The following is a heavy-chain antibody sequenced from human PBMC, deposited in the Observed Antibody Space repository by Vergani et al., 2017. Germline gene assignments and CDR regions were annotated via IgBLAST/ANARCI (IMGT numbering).Heavy chain of an antibody. V-gene: IGHV3-7*01. J-gene: IGHJ6*03. CDR2: VRQNGIQR. CDR3: ARDQVPAAIRLNVGNYMDV. Sequence: EVQMVESGGGLVQPGGSLRLSCEASGFDFNNFWMTWVRQTPGKGLEWVANVRQNGIQRDYVDSVKGRFTISRDNSKNTLYLQMSSLRAEDTAVYYCARDQVPAAIRLNVGNYMDVWGKGTTVIVSS. CDR1: GFDFNNFW. D-gene: IGHD2-2*02.